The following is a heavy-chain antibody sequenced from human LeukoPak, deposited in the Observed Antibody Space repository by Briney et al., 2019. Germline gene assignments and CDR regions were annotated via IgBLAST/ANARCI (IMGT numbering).Heavy chain of an antibody. J-gene: IGHJ3*02. CDR2: IDTAGGT. Sequence: QPGGSLRLSCAASGFTFSSYDMHWVRQGPGKGLEWVSGIDTAGGTYYAGSVKGRFTISRENAKNSFYLQMNSLRAGDTAVYFCTRRMRGLGSYSDAFDIWGQGTMVTVSS. CDR3: TRRMRGLGSYSDAFDI. D-gene: IGHD3-10*01. V-gene: IGHV3-13*04. CDR1: GFTFSSYD.